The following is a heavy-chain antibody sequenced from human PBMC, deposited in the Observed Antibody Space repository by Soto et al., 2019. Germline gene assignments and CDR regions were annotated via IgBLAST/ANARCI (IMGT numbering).Heavy chain of an antibody. CDR2: INWNGGST. CDR3: ARDFGYDYYDSREGY. J-gene: IGHJ4*02. CDR1: GFTFDDYG. Sequence: SGGSLRLSCAASGFTFDDYGMSWVRQAPGKGLEWVSGINWNGGSTGYADSVKGRFTISRDNAKNSLYLQMNSLRAEDTALYYCARDFGYDYYDSREGYWGQGTLVTVSS. D-gene: IGHD3-22*01. V-gene: IGHV3-20*04.